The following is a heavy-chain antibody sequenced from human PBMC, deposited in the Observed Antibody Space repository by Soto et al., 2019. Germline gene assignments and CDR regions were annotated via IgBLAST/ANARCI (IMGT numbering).Heavy chain of an antibody. CDR1: GFTFSNSG. CDR3: VRFFDYYGMDV. J-gene: IGHJ6*02. D-gene: IGHD3-3*01. Sequence: QVQLVESGGGVVQPGGSLRLSCAGSGFTFSNSGMHWVRQAPGKGLEWVAVLAYDGSEKYYADSVKGRFTISRDNSENTLYLQMNSLRVEDTAVYYCVRFFDYYGMDVWGQGTTVTVSS. V-gene: IGHV3-30*03. CDR2: LAYDGSEK.